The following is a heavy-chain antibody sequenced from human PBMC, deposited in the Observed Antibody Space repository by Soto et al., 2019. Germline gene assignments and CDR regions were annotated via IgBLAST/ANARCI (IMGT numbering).Heavy chain of an antibody. CDR2: VSSGGGT. J-gene: IGHJ4*02. V-gene: IGHV3-23*01. CDR1: GFTFSTYA. CDR3: AKRRGAGGHFDY. Sequence: EVELLESGGGLVQPEGSLRLSCAASGFTFSTYAMGWVRQAPGKGLEWVSVVSSGGGTHYADAVKGRFTVSRDNSQNTPPLQMNSLRADDTAVYYCAKRRGAGGHFDYWGQGALVTVSS. D-gene: IGHD2-15*01.